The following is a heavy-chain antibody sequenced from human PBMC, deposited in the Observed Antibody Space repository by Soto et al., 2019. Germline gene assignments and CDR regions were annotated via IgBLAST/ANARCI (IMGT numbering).Heavy chain of an antibody. Sequence: QVQLQESGPGLVKPSETLSLTCIVSYDSISSYFWSWIRQPPGRGLEWIGYVSYSRSTNYNPSLKSRVTISVDTSKNQFSLKLSSVTAADTAVYYCAKVTGGTSCPFDYWGQGTLVTVSS. J-gene: IGHJ4*02. CDR3: AKVTGGTSCPFDY. V-gene: IGHV4-59*01. CDR2: VSYSRST. D-gene: IGHD2-2*01. CDR1: YDSISSYF.